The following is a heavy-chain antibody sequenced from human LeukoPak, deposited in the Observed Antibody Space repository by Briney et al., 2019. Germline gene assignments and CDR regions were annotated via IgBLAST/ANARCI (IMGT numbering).Heavy chain of an antibody. V-gene: IGHV1-2*02. J-gene: IGHJ4*02. CDR1: GYTFTGYY. D-gene: IGHD5-12*01. Sequence: GAPVKVSCKASGYTFTGYYMHWVRQAPGQGLEWMGWINPNSGGTNYAQKFQGRVTMTRDTSISTAYMELSRLRSDDTAVYYCARKAMVANRYDYWGQGTLVTVSS. CDR3: ARKAMVANRYDY. CDR2: INPNSGGT.